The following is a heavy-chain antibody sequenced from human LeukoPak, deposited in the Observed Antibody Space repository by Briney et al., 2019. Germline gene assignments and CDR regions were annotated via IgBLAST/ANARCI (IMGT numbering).Heavy chain of an antibody. V-gene: IGHV4-30-2*06. CDR1: GGFIRSVGYY. CDR3: ARDRDSSSLLDY. D-gene: IGHD6-6*01. J-gene: IGHJ4*02. CDR2: IYHSGTT. Sequence: SETLSLTCSVSGGFIRSVGYYWSWIRQSPGKGLEWIGYIYHSGTTYYNPSLKSRVSISLDRSKHQFSLELTSVTDEEPALYYCARDRDSSSLLDYWGQGAIVTVSS.